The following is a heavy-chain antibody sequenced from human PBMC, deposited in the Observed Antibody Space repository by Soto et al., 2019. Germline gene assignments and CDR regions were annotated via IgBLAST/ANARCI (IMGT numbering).Heavy chain of an antibody. Sequence: PSETLSLTCTVSGGSISSSSYYWGWIRQPPGKGLEWIGSIYYSGSTYYNPSLKSRVTISVDTSKNQFYLKLRSVTTADXAVYYCASRYCSGGSCHDYGDFYFDYWGQGTLVTVSS. CDR3: ASRYCSGGSCHDYGDFYFDY. J-gene: IGHJ4*02. CDR1: GGSISSSSYY. CDR2: IYYSGST. V-gene: IGHV4-39*01. D-gene: IGHD2-15*01.